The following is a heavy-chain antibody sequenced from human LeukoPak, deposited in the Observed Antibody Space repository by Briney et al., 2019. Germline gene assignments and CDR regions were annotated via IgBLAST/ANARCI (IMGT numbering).Heavy chain of an antibody. D-gene: IGHD6-13*01. CDR3: ARAEASSWFAY. CDR2: MYSGGST. CDR1: GFSVSNNY. J-gene: IGHJ4*02. V-gene: IGHV3-66*01. Sequence: GGSLRLSCAASGFSVSNNYMSWVRQAPGRGLEWVSIMYSGGSTYYADSVKGRFTISRDHAKNTLYLQMNSLRAEDTAVYYCARAEASSWFAYWGQGTLVTVSS.